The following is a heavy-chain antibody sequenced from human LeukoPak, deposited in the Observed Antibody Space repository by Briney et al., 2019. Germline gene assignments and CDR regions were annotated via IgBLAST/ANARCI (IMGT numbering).Heavy chain of an antibody. Sequence: PSETLSLTCTVSGGSISSQYWSWIRQPPGKGLEWIGYIYYSGSTNYNPSLKSRVTISVDTSKNQFSLKLSSVTAADTAVYYCAREDIEAAAGTFDPWGQGTLVTVSS. CDR3: AREDIEAAAGTFDP. CDR2: IYYSGST. D-gene: IGHD6-13*01. V-gene: IGHV4-59*11. CDR1: GGSISSQY. J-gene: IGHJ5*02.